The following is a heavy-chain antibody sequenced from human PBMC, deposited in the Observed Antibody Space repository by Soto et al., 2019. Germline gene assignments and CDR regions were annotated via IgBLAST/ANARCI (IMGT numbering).Heavy chain of an antibody. CDR2: ISGSGGST. Sequence: EVQLLESGGGLVQPGGSLRLSCAASGFTFSSYAMSWVRQAPGKGLEWVSAISGSGGSTYYADSVKGRFTISRDNSKNTLYLQMNSLRAEDTAVYYCAKRAPRGYCSGGSYYSLDYWGQGTLVTVSS. D-gene: IGHD2-15*01. J-gene: IGHJ4*02. CDR3: AKRAPRGYCSGGSYYSLDY. CDR1: GFTFSSYA. V-gene: IGHV3-23*01.